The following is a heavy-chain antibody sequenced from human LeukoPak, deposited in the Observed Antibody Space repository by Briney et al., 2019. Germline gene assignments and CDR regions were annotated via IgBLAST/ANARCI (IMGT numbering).Heavy chain of an antibody. V-gene: IGHV4-61*01. CDR3: ARGIFGSSSGWYEDC. J-gene: IGHJ4*02. Sequence: PSETLSLTCTVSGGSVSSGSYYWSWIRQPPGKGLEWIGYIYYSGSTNYNPSLKSRVTISVDTSKNQFSLKLSSVTAADTAVYYCARGIFGSSSGWYEDCWGQGTLVTVSS. CDR2: IYYSGST. D-gene: IGHD6-19*01. CDR1: GGSVSSGSYY.